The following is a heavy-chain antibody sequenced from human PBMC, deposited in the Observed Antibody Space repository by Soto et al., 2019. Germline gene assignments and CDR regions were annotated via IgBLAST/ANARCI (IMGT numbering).Heavy chain of an antibody. CDR2: IKSKTDGGTT. CDR1: GFTFSNAW. CDR3: TTVLGGYYYYMDV. Sequence: GGSLRLSCAAPGFTFSNAWMSWVRQAPGKGLEWVGRIKSKTDGGTTDYAAPVKGRFTISRDDSKNTLYLQMNSLKTEDTAVYYCTTVLGGYYYYMDVWGKGTTVTVSS. D-gene: IGHD2-15*01. V-gene: IGHV3-15*01. J-gene: IGHJ6*03.